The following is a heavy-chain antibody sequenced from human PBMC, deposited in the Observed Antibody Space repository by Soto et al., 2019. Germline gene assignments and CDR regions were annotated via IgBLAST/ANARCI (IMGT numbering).Heavy chain of an antibody. CDR2: IYYSGST. D-gene: IGHD3-3*01. Sequence: PSETLSLTCTVSGGSISSYYWSWIRQPPGKGLEWIGYIYYSGSTNYNPSLKSRVTISVDTSKNQFSLKLSSVTAADTAVYYCARFRALEWLFYFDYWGQGTLVTVSS. CDR3: ARFRALEWLFYFDY. J-gene: IGHJ4*02. V-gene: IGHV4-59*08. CDR1: GGSISSYY.